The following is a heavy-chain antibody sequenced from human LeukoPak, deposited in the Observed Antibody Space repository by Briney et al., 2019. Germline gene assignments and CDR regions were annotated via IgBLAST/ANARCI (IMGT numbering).Heavy chain of an antibody. Sequence: SETLSLTCSVSGGTFSSFYWTWIRQPAGKGLEWIGRIYPSGSTNYNPSLKSRVTMSVGTSKNQFSLSLTSVTAADTAVYYCARGALEWLFDYWGQGTLVTVSS. V-gene: IGHV4-4*07. J-gene: IGHJ4*02. CDR1: GGTFSSFY. CDR3: ARGALEWLFDY. CDR2: IYPSGST. D-gene: IGHD3-3*01.